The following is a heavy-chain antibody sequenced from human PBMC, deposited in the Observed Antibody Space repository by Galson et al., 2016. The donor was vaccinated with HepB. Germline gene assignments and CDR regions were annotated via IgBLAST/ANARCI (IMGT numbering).Heavy chain of an antibody. Sequence: EPLSLTCTVSGDSVSGDSVNKYYWSWIRQPPRKGLEWIGYVYNTGSTKYNPSLKSRVTISVDTSKNQFSLKLTSVTAADTAMYYCVAVERPPTVIDPWGQGTLVTVSS. CDR1: GDSVSGDSVNKYY. CDR2: VYNTGST. J-gene: IGHJ5*02. V-gene: IGHV4-61*01. CDR3: VAVERPPTVIDP. D-gene: IGHD1-1*01.